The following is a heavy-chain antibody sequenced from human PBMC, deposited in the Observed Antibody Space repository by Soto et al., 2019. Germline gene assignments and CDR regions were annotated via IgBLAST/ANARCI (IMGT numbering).Heavy chain of an antibody. V-gene: IGHV1-69*02. CDR1: GGTFSSYT. CDR2: IIPILGIA. D-gene: IGHD2-21*02. Sequence: QVQLVQSGAGVKKPGSSVKVSCKASGGTFSSYTISWVRQAPGQGLEWMGRIIPILGIANYAQKFQGRVTITADKSTSTAYMELSSLRSEDTAVYYCARTVPSYCGGDCYPSWFDPWGQGTLVTVSS. J-gene: IGHJ5*02. CDR3: ARTVPSYCGGDCYPSWFDP.